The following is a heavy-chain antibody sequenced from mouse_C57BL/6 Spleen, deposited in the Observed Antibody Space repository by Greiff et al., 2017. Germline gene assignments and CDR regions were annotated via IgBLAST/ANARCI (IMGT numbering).Heavy chain of an antibody. Sequence: VKLQESGPELVKPGASVKISCKASGYAFSSSWMNWVKQRPGKGLEWIGRIYPGDGDTNYNGKFKGKATLTADKSSSTAYMQLSSLTSEDSAVYFCARNGVTTVDYWGQGTTLTVSS. CDR2: IYPGDGDT. CDR1: GYAFSSSW. V-gene: IGHV1-82*01. J-gene: IGHJ2*01. D-gene: IGHD2-2*01. CDR3: ARNGVTTVDY.